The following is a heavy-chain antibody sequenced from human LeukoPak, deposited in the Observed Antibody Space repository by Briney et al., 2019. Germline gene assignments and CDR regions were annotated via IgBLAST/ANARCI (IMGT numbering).Heavy chain of an antibody. CDR2: IKSKTDGGTT. CDR3: TTDGLYYDFWSGYGKYFQH. J-gene: IGHJ1*01. V-gene: IGHV3-15*01. CDR1: GFTFSNAW. Sequence: PGGSLRLSCAASGFTFSNAWMRWVRQAPGKGLEWVGRIKSKTDGGTTDYAAPVKGRFTISRDDSKNTLYLQMNSLKTEDTAVYYCTTDGLYYDFWSGYGKYFQHWGQGTLVTVSS. D-gene: IGHD3-3*01.